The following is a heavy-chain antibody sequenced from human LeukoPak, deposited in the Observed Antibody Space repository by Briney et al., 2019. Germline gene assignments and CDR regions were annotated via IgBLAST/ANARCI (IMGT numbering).Heavy chain of an antibody. CDR3: ARDPDTTENYNWFDP. CDR1: GYTFTSYG. J-gene: IGHJ5*02. V-gene: IGHV1-69*13. Sequence: ASVKVSCKASGYTFTSYGISWVRQAPGQGLEWMGGIIPIFGTANYAQKFQGRVTITADESTSTAYMELSSLRSEDTAVYYCARDPDTTENYNWFDPWGQGTLVTVSS. CDR2: IIPIFGTA. D-gene: IGHD4-17*01.